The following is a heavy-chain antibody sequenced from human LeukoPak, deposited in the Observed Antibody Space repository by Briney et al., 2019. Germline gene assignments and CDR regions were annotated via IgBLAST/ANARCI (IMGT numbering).Heavy chain of an antibody. CDR3: ARNLGPFDV. CDR2: IADAGT. J-gene: IGHJ3*01. Sequence: GGSLRLSCAASGFTFNDFAMTWVRQAPGKGLEWVSTIADAGTYYADSVKGRFIISRDNSKDMLYLQLNSLRADDTAMYYCARNLGPFDVRGHGTMVTVSS. D-gene: IGHD3-16*01. V-gene: IGHV3-23*01. CDR1: GFTFNDFA.